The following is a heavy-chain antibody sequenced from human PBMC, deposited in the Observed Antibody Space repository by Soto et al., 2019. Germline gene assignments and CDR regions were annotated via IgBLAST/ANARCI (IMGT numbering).Heavy chain of an antibody. V-gene: IGHV1-18*01. CDR2: ISAYNGNT. D-gene: IGHD3-16*01. Sequence: QVQLVQSGAEVKKPGASVKVSCKASGYTFTSYGISWVRQAPGQGLEWMGWISAYNGNTNYAQKLQGRVTMTRDTPTSIAYRKGRSLRREATAVYYCAGKGGGGDQELAYGGQGTLIPVPS. CDR1: GYTFTSYG. J-gene: IGHJ4*02. CDR3: AGKGGGGDQELAY.